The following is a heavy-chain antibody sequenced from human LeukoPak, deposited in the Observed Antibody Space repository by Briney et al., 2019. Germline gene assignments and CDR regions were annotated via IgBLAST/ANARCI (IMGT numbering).Heavy chain of an antibody. CDR3: ARDDCSGGSCYPKLDY. CDR1: GGSISSSNW. D-gene: IGHD2-15*01. Sequence: SETLSLTCAVSGGSISSSNWWSWVRQPPGKGLEWIGEIYHSGSTNYNPSLKSRVTISVDKSKNQFSLKLSSVTAADTAVYYCARDDCSGGSCYPKLDYWGQGTLVTVSS. V-gene: IGHV4-4*02. CDR2: IYHSGST. J-gene: IGHJ4*02.